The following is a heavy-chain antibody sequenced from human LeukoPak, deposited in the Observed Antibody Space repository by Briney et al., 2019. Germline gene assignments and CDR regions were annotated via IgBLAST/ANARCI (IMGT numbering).Heavy chain of an antibody. V-gene: IGHV4-39*01. J-gene: IGHJ6*02. CDR1: GGSISSSSYY. D-gene: IGHD1-14*01. CDR2: IYYSGST. CDR3: ARTKPHPLMRRPSGMDV. Sequence: PSETLSLTCTVSGGSISSSSYYWGWIRQPPGKGLEWIGSIYYSGSTYYNPSLKSRVTISVDTSKNQFSLKLSSVTAADTAVYYCARTKPHPLMRRPSGMDVWGQGTTVTVSS.